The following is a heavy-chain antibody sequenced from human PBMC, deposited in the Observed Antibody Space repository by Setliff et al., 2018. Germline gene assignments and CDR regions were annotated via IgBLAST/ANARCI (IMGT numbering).Heavy chain of an antibody. CDR1: GYTLTNYY. CDR3: ARASRFGTIVYRGYYYMDV. V-gene: IGHV7-4-1*02. CDR2: INPSGGLT. D-gene: IGHD3-10*01. J-gene: IGHJ6*03. Sequence: ASVKVSCKASGYTLTNYYMHWVRQAPGQGLEWMGIINPSGGLTRYAQGFTGRFVFSLDTSVSTAYLQISSLKAEDTAVYYCARASRFGTIVYRGYYYMDVWGKGTTVTVSS.